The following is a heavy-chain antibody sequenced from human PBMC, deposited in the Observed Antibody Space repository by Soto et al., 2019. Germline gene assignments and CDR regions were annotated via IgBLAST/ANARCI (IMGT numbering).Heavy chain of an antibody. CDR3: ARCVVVVPAAIPNWFDP. CDR1: GGTFSSYA. CDR2: IIPIFGTA. Sequence: QVQLVQSGAEVKKPGSSVKVSCKASGGTFSSYAISWVRQAPGQGLEWMGGIIPIFGTANYAQKFQGRVTITADESTSTAYTELSSLRSEDTAVYYCARCVVVVPAAIPNWFDPWGQGTLVTVSS. J-gene: IGHJ5*02. D-gene: IGHD2-2*02. V-gene: IGHV1-69*01.